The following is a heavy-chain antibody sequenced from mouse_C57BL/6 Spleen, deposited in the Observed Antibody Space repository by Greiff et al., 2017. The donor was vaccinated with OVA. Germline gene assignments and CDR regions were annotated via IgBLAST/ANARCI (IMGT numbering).Heavy chain of an antibody. V-gene: IGHV5-17*01. CDR3: ARTPQLYYFDY. Sequence: EVQGVESGGGLVKPGGSLKLSCAASGFTFSDYGMHWVRQAPEKGLEWVAYISSGSSTIYYADTVKGRFTISRDNAKNTLFLQMTSLRSEDTAMYYCARTPQLYYFDYWGQGTTLTVSS. J-gene: IGHJ2*01. CDR2: ISSGSSTI. CDR1: GFTFSDYG.